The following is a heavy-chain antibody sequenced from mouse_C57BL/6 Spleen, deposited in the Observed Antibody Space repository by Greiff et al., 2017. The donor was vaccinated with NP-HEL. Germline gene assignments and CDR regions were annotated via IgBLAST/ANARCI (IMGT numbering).Heavy chain of an antibody. CDR1: GYTFTSYW. D-gene: IGHD1-1*01. CDR3: ARLLYTYGSSYRNFDY. Sequence: QVQLQQPGTELVKPGASVKLSCKASGYTFTSYWMHWVKQRPGQGLEWIGNINPSNGGTNYNEKFKSKATLTVDKSSSTAYMQLSSLTSEDSAVYYCARLLYTYGSSYRNFDYWGQGTTLTVSS. V-gene: IGHV1-53*01. CDR2: INPSNGGT. J-gene: IGHJ2*01.